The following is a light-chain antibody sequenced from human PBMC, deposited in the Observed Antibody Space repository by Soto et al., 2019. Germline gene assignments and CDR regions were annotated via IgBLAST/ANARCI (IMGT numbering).Light chain of an antibody. CDR3: TSYTSSSTLV. Sequence: QSVLTQPASVSGSPGQSITISCTGTSSDVGDYNYVSWYQQHPDKAPKLMIYDVNNRPSGVSNRFSGSKSGNTASLTISGLQTEAEADYHCTSYTSSSTLVFGGGTKGTVL. J-gene: IGLJ1*01. CDR2: DVN. V-gene: IGLV2-14*03. CDR1: SSDVGDYNY.